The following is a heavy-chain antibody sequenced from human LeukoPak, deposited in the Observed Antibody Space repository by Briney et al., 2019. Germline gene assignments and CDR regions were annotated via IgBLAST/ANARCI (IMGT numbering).Heavy chain of an antibody. CDR1: GSTFSSYA. D-gene: IGHD1-26*01. V-gene: IGHV3-23*01. Sequence: GGSLRLSCAASGSTFSSYAMSWVRQAPGKGLEWVSTISGSAATTYYADSVRGRFTISGDSSKNTLYLQMNSLRAEDTAIYYCAKVVGALDYWGQGTLVTVSS. CDR3: AKVVGALDY. J-gene: IGHJ4*02. CDR2: ISGSAATT.